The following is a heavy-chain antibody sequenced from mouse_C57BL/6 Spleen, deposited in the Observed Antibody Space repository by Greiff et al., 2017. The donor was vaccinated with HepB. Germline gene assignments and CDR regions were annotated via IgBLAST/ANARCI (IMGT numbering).Heavy chain of an antibody. J-gene: IGHJ4*01. CDR1: GYTFTSYW. D-gene: IGHD2-4*01. Sequence: QVQLQQSGAELAKPGASVKLSCKASGYTFTSYWMHWVKQRPGQGLEWIGFINPSSGYTKYNQKFKDKATLTADKSSSTAYMQLSSLTYEDSAVYYCARSDDYDQGAMDYWGQGTSVTVSS. CDR2: INPSSGYT. V-gene: IGHV1-7*01. CDR3: ARSDDYDQGAMDY.